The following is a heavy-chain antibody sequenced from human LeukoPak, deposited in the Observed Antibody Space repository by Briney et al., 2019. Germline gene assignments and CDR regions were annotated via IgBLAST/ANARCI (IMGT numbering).Heavy chain of an antibody. J-gene: IGHJ4*02. Sequence: GGSLRLSCAASGFTFSNYYMHWVRQAPGKVLERVSCIKKDESSTIYADSVKGRFTTSRDNTKNTLYLQMNSLRAEDTAVYYCARGYSSGDNYLFDFWGQGSLVTVSA. CDR1: GFTFSNYY. V-gene: IGHV3-74*01. D-gene: IGHD3-10*01. CDR3: ARGYSSGDNYLFDF. CDR2: IKKDESST.